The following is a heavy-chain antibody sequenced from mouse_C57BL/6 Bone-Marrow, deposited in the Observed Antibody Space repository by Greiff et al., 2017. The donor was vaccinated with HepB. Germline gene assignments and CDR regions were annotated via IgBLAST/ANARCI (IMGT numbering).Heavy chain of an antibody. Sequence: QVHVKQPGAELVKPGASVKLSCKASGYTFTSYWMHWVKQRPGQGLEWIGMIHPNSGSTNYNEKFKSKATLTVDKSSSTAYMQLSSLTSEDSAVYYCASTVVGDYWGQGTTLTVSS. CDR3: ASTVVGDY. CDR1: GYTFTSYW. D-gene: IGHD1-1*01. CDR2: IHPNSGST. V-gene: IGHV1-64*01. J-gene: IGHJ2*01.